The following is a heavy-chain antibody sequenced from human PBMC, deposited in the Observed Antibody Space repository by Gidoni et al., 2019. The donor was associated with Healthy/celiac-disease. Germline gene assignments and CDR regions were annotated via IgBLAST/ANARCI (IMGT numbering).Heavy chain of an antibody. D-gene: IGHD1-1*01. CDR2: IRSKAYGGTT. V-gene: IGHV3-49*04. Sequence: EVQLVESGGGLVQPGRSLRLSCTASGFTFGAYAMSWVRQAPGKGLEWVGFIRSKAYGGTTEYAASVKGRFTISRDDSKSIAYLQMNSLKTEDTAVYYCTRDRWNWNSPGPFDYWGQGTLVTVSS. CDR1: GFTFGAYA. J-gene: IGHJ4*02. CDR3: TRDRWNWNSPGPFDY.